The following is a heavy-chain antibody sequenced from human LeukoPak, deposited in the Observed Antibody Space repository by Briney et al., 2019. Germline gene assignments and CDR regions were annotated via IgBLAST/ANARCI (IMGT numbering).Heavy chain of an antibody. D-gene: IGHD5-18*01. Sequence: SETLSLTCAVYGGSFSGYYWSWIRQPPGKGLEWIGEINHSGSTNYNPSLKSRVTISVDTSKNQFSLKLSSVTAADTAVYYCAXGRSTLPYTAMSEWGQGTLVTVSS. V-gene: IGHV4-34*01. J-gene: IGHJ4*02. CDR2: INHSGST. CDR1: GGSFSGYY. CDR3: AXGRSTLPYTAMSE.